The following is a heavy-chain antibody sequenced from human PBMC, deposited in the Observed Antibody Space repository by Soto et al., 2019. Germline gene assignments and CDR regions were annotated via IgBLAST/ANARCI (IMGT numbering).Heavy chain of an antibody. CDR3: AREGGIAAAGGFDY. CDR2: IWHDGSNK. Sequence: QVQLVESGGGVVQPGRSLRLSCAASGFTFSNYGMHWVRQAPGKGLEWVAVIWHDGSNKDYADSVKGRFTISRDNSKNTLYLQMNSLRAEDTAVNYCAREGGIAAAGGFDYWGQGTLVTVSS. J-gene: IGHJ4*02. D-gene: IGHD6-13*01. V-gene: IGHV3-33*01. CDR1: GFTFSNYG.